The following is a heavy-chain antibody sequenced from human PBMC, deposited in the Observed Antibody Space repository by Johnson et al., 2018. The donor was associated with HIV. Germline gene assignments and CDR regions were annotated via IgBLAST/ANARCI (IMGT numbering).Heavy chain of an antibody. CDR1: GFTFSSYA. CDR3: AREPGRRELRRDAFDI. Sequence: VQLVESGGGVVQPGRSLRLSCAASGFTFSSYAMHWVRQAPGKGLEWVAVISYDGSNKYYADSVKGRFTISRDNTKNTLYVQMNSLRAEDTAVYFCAREPGRRELRRDAFDIWGQGTMVTVSS. J-gene: IGHJ3*02. CDR2: ISYDGSNK. V-gene: IGHV3-30-3*01. D-gene: IGHD1-26*01.